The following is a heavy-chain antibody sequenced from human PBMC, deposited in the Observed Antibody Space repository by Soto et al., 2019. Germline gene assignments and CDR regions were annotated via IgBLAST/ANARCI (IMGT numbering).Heavy chain of an antibody. D-gene: IGHD6-19*01. CDR2: IGNYNGNR. V-gene: IGHV1-18*04. CDR3: AARIGNIGWYWLDA. J-gene: IGHJ5*02. CDR1: GYTFTTYG. Sequence: ASVKVSCKASGYTFTTYGVSWVRQAPGQGLEWMGWIGNYNGNRNYAQRLQGRVTITRDKSTSTAYMDLSRLRSDDTAMYYCAARIGNIGWYWLDAWGQGTQVTVSS.